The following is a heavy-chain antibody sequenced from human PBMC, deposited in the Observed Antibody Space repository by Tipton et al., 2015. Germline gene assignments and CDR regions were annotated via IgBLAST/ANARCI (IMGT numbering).Heavy chain of an antibody. CDR3: ARDGRYDILTGHSHQYGMDV. D-gene: IGHD3-9*01. CDR1: GGFGDYC. Sequence: TLSLTCTVSGGFGDYCWSWLRQLPGKGLEWLGCIYYTGGTNDNPSLQSRVTISVDTSKNQFSLKLSSVTAADTAVYFCARDGRYDILTGHSHQYGMDVWGQGTTVTVSS. V-gene: IGHV4-59*12. J-gene: IGHJ6*02. CDR2: IYYTGGT.